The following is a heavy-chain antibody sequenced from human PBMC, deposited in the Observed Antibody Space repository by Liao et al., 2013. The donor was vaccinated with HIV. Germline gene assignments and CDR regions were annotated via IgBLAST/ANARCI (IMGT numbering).Heavy chain of an antibody. Sequence: QVQLQESGPRLVKPSETLSLTCTVSGGSMRTNYWSWIRQSPGKGLEWIGYFYHSGSTNYNPSLKSRVTISIDTSKSQVSLKLRSVTAADTAVYFCARVRLAVPGVDAFDIWGQGTMVTVSS. CDR3: ARVRLAVPGVDAFDI. D-gene: IGHD6-19*01. J-gene: IGHJ3*02. CDR1: GGSMRTNY. V-gene: IGHV4-59*12. CDR2: FYHSGST.